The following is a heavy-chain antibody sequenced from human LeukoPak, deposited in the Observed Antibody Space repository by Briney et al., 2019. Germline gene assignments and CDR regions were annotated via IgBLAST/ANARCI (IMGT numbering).Heavy chain of an antibody. Sequence: AASVKVSCKASGYTFAIYGISWVRQAPGQGVEWMAWISPYDGDTNYAQNFEGRVTMTQETSTSTAYMELRSLRSDDTAIYYCARDYCTRGGDCYKEDLFDPWGQGTLVTVSS. V-gene: IGHV1-18*01. D-gene: IGHD2-21*02. CDR2: ISPYDGDT. CDR3: ARDYCTRGGDCYKEDLFDP. J-gene: IGHJ5*02. CDR1: GYTFAIYG.